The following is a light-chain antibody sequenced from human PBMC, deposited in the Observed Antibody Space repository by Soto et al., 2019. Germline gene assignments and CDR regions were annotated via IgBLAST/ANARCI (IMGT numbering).Light chain of an antibody. J-gene: IGLJ2*01. CDR1: SSDVGGYNY. CDR2: EVF. V-gene: IGLV2-14*01. Sequence: QSALTQPASVSGSPGQSITISCTGTSSDVGGYNYVSGYQHHPGKAPNLMIYEVFNRPSGVSNRFSGSKSCNTASLTISGLHAEDEGDYYCTSYASTTPHVVFVGGTKLTVL. CDR3: TSYASTTPHVV.